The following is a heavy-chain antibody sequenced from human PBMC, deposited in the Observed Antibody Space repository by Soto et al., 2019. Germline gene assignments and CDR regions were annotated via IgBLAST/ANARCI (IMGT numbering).Heavy chain of an antibody. V-gene: IGHV3-21*06. J-gene: IGHJ4*02. CDR2: ISSSSANI. CDR3: ARAGLTFGCD. CDR1: GFTFGSFT. Sequence: EVHLVEAGGGLVKPGESLTLSCAASGFTFGSFTLKWVRQAPGKGLEWVSSISSSSANIYYAESVKGRFTISRDNARSTLNLQMNSLCLDDTAVYFCARAGLTFGCDWVQGTLVAVSS. D-gene: IGHD3-16*01.